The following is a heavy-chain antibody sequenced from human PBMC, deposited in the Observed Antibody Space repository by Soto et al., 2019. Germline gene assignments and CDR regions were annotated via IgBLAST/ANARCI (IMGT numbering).Heavy chain of an antibody. V-gene: IGHV3-23*01. CDR3: AKGTLNSSVYCTFDY. D-gene: IGHD3-22*01. CDR2: IRGSGGST. J-gene: IGHJ4*02. CDR1: GITFSSYA. Sequence: GGSLRLSCAASGITFSSYAMSWVRQAPEKGLDWVAAIRGSGGSTYYADSVKGRFTISRENSKNTLYLQMNSLRAEDTAVYYCAKGTLNSSVYCTFDYWGQGALVTVSS.